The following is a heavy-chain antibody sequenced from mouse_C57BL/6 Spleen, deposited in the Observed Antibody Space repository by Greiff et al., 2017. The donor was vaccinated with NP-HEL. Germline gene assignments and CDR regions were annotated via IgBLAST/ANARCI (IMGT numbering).Heavy chain of an antibody. V-gene: IGHV3-6*01. CDR1: GYSITSGYY. J-gene: IGHJ3*01. Sequence: VQLQQSGPGLVKPSQSLSLTCSVTGYSITSGYYWNWIRQFPGNKLEWMGYISYDGSNNYNPSLKNRISITRDTSKNQFFLKLNSVTTEDTATYYCARGVYDGYYVPFAYWGQGTLVTVSA. CDR3: ARGVYDGYYVPFAY. D-gene: IGHD2-3*01. CDR2: ISYDGSN.